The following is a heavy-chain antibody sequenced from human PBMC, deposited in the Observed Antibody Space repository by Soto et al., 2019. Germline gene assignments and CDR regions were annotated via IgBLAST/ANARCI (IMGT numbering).Heavy chain of an antibody. V-gene: IGHV3-7*01. Sequence: GGSLRLSCAASGFTFRNYWMTWVRQVPGRGLEWVANIKEDGSEKNYVDSVKGRFIISRDNTKNSLYLQVNTLRAEDTAVYYCARARYSDYWGQGTLVTVSS. CDR3: ARARYSDY. CDR1: GFTFRNYW. J-gene: IGHJ4*02. CDR2: IKEDGSEK.